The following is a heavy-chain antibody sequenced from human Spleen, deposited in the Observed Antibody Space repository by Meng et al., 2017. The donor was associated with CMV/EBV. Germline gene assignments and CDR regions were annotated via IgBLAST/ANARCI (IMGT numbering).Heavy chain of an antibody. V-gene: IGHV1-69*08. CDR1: GGTFSSQT. CDR3: ANEANYYGSGGDYFDY. CDR2: ITPIVGTV. Sequence: GGTFSSQTISWVRQAPGQGLEWMGRITPIVGTVKYAEKFQGRVTITADKSTSIVYMEVSSLRSEDTAVYYCANEANYYGSGGDYFDYWGQGTLVTVSS. D-gene: IGHD3-10*01. J-gene: IGHJ4*02.